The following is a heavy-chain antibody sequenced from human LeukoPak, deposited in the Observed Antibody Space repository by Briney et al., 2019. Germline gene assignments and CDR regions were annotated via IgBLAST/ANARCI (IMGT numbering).Heavy chain of an antibody. J-gene: IGHJ4*02. Sequence: GGSLRLSCAASGFTFSSYEMNWVRQAPGKGLEWVSYISSSGGTIYYADSVKGRFTISRDNSKNTLYMQMNSLRAEDTAVYYCAKSHDSSGSDYWGQGTLVTVSS. D-gene: IGHD3-22*01. V-gene: IGHV3-48*03. CDR2: ISSSGGTI. CDR1: GFTFSSYE. CDR3: AKSHDSSGSDY.